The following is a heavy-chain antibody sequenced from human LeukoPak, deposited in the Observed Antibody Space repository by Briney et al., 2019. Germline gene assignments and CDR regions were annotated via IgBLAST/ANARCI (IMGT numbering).Heavy chain of an antibody. J-gene: IGHJ4*02. CDR2: ISYDGSNK. CDR3: AKEGRDGFNYDY. V-gene: IGHV3-30*18. D-gene: IGHD5-24*01. CDR1: GYTFTGYY. Sequence: SCKASGYTFTGYYMHWVRQAPGKGLEWVAVISYDGSNKYYADSVKGRFTVSRDNSKNTLYLQMNSLRAEDTAVYYCAKEGRDGFNYDYWGQGTLVTVSS.